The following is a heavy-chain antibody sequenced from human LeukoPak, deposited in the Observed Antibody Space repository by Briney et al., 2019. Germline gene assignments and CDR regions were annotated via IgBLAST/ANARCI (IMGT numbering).Heavy chain of an antibody. CDR3: AKAGYSSSWNFDY. CDR2: ISGSGGST. CDR1: GFTFSSYG. J-gene: IGHJ4*02. Sequence: PGGSLRLSCAASGFTFSSYGMSWVRQAPGKGLEWVSAISGSGGSTYYADSVKGRFTISRDNSKNTLYLQMNSLRAEDTAVYYCAKAGYSSSWNFDYWGQGTLVTVSS. V-gene: IGHV3-23*01. D-gene: IGHD6-13*01.